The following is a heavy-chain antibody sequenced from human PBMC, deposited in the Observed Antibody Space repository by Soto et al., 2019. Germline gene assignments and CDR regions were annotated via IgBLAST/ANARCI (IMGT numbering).Heavy chain of an antibody. J-gene: IGHJ4*02. D-gene: IGHD3-10*01. CDR1: GYTFTNFH. CDR3: ARGSPGPVDH. CDR2: MNPYSGDT. Sequence: QVQLVQSGAEVRKPGASVKVSCKASGYTFTNFHFNWVRQATGQGLEWIGWMNPYSGDTGYAQNFQGRVTMTRDTSINTDYMEMTSLTSDDTAVYYCARGSPGPVDHWGQGTLVSVSS. V-gene: IGHV1-8*02.